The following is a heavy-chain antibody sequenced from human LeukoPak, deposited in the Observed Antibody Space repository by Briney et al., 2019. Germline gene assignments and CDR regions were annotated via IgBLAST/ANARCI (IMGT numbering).Heavy chain of an antibody. CDR2: INPNSGGT. D-gene: IGHD5-24*01. V-gene: IGHV1-2*02. J-gene: IGHJ4*02. CDR3: ARDGRDGYNLVHY. Sequence: ASVKVSCKASGYTFTAYYIHWVRQAPGQGLEWMGWINPNSGGTNCAQKFQGRVTMTRDTSISAVYMELNRLRSDDTAVYYCARDGRDGYNLVHYWGQGTLVTVSS. CDR1: GYTFTAYY.